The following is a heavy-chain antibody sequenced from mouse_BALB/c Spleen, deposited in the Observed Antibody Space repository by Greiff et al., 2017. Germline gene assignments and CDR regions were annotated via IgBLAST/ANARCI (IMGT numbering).Heavy chain of an antibody. CDR2: ISSGGSYT. J-gene: IGHJ4*01. CDR3: AREDYYAMDY. Sequence: EVKLVESGGGLVKPGGSLKLSCAASGFTFSSYAMSWVRQTPEKRLEWVATISSGGSYTYYPDSVKGRFTISRDNAKNTLYLQMSSLRSGDTAMYYCAREDYYAMDYWGQGTSVTVSS. V-gene: IGHV5-9-3*01. CDR1: GFTFSSYA.